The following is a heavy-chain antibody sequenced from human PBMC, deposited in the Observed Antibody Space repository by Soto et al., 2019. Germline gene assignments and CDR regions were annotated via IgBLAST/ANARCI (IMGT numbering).Heavy chain of an antibody. V-gene: IGHV1-58*01. D-gene: IGHD6-19*01. CDR2: IVVGSGNT. CDR1: GFTFTSSA. CDR3: AALRYSSGWYIGPDAFDI. J-gene: IGHJ3*02. Sequence: QMQLVQSGPEVKKPGTSVKVSCKASGFTFTSSAVQWVRQARGQRLEWIGWIVVGSGNTNYAQKFQERVTITRDMSTSTAYMVLSSLRSEDTAVYYCAALRYSSGWYIGPDAFDIWGQGTMVTVSS.